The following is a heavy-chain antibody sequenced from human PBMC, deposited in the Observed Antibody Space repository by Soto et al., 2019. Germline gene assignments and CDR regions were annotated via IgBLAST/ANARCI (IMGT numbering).Heavy chain of an antibody. J-gene: IGHJ6*02. D-gene: IGHD6-13*01. V-gene: IGHV5-10-1*01. CDR2: IDPSDSYT. Sequence: GESLKISCKGSGYSFTSYWISWVRQMPGKGLEWMGRIDPSDSYTNYSPSFQGHVTISADKSISTAYLQWSSLKASDTAMYYCARRGAAAGSESYYYYGMDGWGQGTTVTVSS. CDR1: GYSFTSYW. CDR3: ARRGAAAGSESYYYYGMDG.